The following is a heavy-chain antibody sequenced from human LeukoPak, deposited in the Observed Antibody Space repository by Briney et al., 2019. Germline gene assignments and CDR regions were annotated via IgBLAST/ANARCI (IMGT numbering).Heavy chain of an antibody. CDR2: SGSGHNT. CDR1: GFTFNNYA. CDR3: ARGAARMVEMGTIISFEY. V-gene: IGHV3-23*01. J-gene: IGHJ4*02. Sequence: GGPLRLSCAASGFTFNNYAMSWVRQAPGKGLEWVISGSGHNTYYADSVKGRFTISRDNSKNTLFLQMNSLRAEDTAVYYCARGAARMVEMGTIISFEYWGQGTLVTVSS. D-gene: IGHD5-24*01.